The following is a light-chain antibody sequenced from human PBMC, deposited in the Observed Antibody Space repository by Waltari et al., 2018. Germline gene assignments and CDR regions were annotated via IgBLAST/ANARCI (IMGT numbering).Light chain of an antibody. Sequence: QSALTQPASVSGSPGHSITISCTGTSSDVGSYNLVSWYQQHPGKAPQLMIYEGSKRPSGVSNRFSGSKSGNTASLTISGLQAEDEADYYCCSYAGSSTYVFGTGTKVTVL. CDR3: CSYAGSSTYV. J-gene: IGLJ1*01. CDR2: EGS. CDR1: SSDVGSYNL. V-gene: IGLV2-23*01.